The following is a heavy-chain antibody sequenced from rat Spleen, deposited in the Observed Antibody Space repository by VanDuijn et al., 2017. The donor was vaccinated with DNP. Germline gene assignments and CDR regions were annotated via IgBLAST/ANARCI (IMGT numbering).Heavy chain of an antibody. CDR3: VREGAALDY. Sequence: EVQLKESGPGLVQPSQTLSLTCTVSGFSLTDYSVHWVRQPPGKGLEWMGVMWSNGGTDYNSALKSRLSISRDTSKNQVFLKMNSLQSEYTTTYYCVREGAALDYWGQGVMVTVSS. V-gene: IGHV2S63*01. J-gene: IGHJ2*01. CDR1: GFSLTDYS. CDR2: MWSNGGT. D-gene: IGHD1-2*01.